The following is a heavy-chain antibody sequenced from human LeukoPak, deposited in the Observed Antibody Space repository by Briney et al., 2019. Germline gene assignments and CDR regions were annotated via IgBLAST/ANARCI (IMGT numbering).Heavy chain of an antibody. CDR2: IYNSGST. Sequence: PSETLSLTCTGSGYSISNGYYWVWIRQPPGNALQWIGSIYNSGSTYYNPPLKSRVTISVDTSKNQFSLKLNSLTAADTAVYYCARLPGGRDDPFDIWGQGTMVTVSS. CDR1: GYSISNGYY. CDR3: ARLPGGRDDPFDI. D-gene: IGHD4-23*01. V-gene: IGHV4-38-2*02. J-gene: IGHJ3*02.